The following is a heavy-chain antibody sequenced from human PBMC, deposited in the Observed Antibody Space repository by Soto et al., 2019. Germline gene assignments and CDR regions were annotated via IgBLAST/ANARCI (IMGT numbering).Heavy chain of an antibody. D-gene: IGHD4-17*01. V-gene: IGHV1-69*13. J-gene: IGHJ6*02. CDR3: ARDHTTRYYYGMDV. CDR2: IIPIFGTA. CDR1: GGTLSSYA. Sequence: GASVKVSCTASGGTLSSYAISWVRQATGQGLEWMGGIIPIFGTANYAQKFQGRVTITADESTSTAYMELSSLRSEDTAVYYCARDHTTRYYYGMDVWGQGTTVTVSS.